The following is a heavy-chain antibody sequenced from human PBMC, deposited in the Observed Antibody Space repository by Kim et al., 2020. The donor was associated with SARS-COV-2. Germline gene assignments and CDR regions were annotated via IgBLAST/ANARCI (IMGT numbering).Heavy chain of an antibody. CDR2: ISSSSSTI. V-gene: IGHV3-48*02. CDR1: GFTFSSYS. D-gene: IGHD3-10*01. J-gene: IGHJ6*02. CDR3: AVPVGSGSSSLYGMDV. Sequence: GGSLRLSCAASGFTFSSYSMNWVRQAPGKGLEWVSYISSSSSTIYYADSVKGRFTISRDNAKNSLYLQMNSLRDEDTAVYYCAVPVGSGSSSLYGMDVWGQGTTVTVSS.